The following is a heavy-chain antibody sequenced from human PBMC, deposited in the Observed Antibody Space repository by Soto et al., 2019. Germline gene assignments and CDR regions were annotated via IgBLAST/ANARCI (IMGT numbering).Heavy chain of an antibody. D-gene: IGHD3-10*01. CDR1: GDSVSSTSAG. J-gene: IGHJ6*02. CDR2: TYYKSKWNN. CDR3: TGITWFRGMDV. V-gene: IGHV6-1*01. Sequence: SQTLSLTCVISGDSVSSTSAGWNWIRQSPSRGLEWLGRTYYKSKWNNDYAPPVKSRITINPDTSKNQFSLHLYSVTPEDTAVYYCTGITWFRGMDVWGQGTPVTVSS.